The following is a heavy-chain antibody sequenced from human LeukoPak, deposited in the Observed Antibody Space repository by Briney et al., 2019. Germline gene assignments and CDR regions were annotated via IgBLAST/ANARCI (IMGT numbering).Heavy chain of an antibody. J-gene: IGHJ4*02. CDR3: ARGPTRGLYQLPIDY. CDR2: INHSGST. V-gene: IGHV4-34*01. Sequence: AETLSLTCAVYGGSFRGYYWSWIRHPPGKGLEWIGEINHSGSTNYNPSLKSRVTISVDTSKNQFSLKLSSVAAADTAVYYCARGPTRGLYQLPIDYWGQGTLVTVSS. CDR1: GGSFRGYY. D-gene: IGHD2-2*01.